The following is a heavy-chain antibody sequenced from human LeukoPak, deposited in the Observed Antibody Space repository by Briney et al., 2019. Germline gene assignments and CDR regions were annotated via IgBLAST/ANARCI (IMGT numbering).Heavy chain of an antibody. CDR1: GYTFNGYY. CDR3: ARGFSDDYVWGSYSRYYYMDV. CDR2: INPNSGGT. Sequence: ASVKVSCKASGYTFNGYYMHWVRQAPGQGLEWMGWINPNSGGTNYAQKFQGRVTMTRDTSISTAYMELSRLRSDDTAVYYCARGFSDDYVWGSYSRYYYMDVWGKGTTVTISS. D-gene: IGHD3-16*01. J-gene: IGHJ6*03. V-gene: IGHV1-2*02.